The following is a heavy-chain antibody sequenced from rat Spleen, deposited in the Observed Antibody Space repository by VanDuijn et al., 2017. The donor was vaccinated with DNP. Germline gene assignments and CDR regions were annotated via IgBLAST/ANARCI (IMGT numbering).Heavy chain of an antibody. CDR3: ATHPPTGRGAMDA. Sequence: VQLKESGPGLVQPSQTLSLTCTVAGFSLTSYNVHWVRQAPTKGLEWVAYISFDGGTTSNGDSVKGRFTISRDNAKSTLYLQMDSLRSEDTATYYCATHPPTGRGAMDAWGQGTSVTVSS. J-gene: IGHJ4*01. V-gene: IGHV5-25*01. D-gene: IGHD5-1*01. CDR2: ISFDGGTT. CDR1: GFSLTSYN.